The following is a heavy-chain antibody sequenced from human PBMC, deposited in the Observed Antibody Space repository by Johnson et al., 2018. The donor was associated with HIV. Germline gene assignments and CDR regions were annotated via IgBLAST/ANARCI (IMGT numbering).Heavy chain of an antibody. CDR2: IRYDGSNK. D-gene: IGHD6-6*01. CDR3: ASIAARRVAAFDI. CDR1: GFTFSRHG. Sequence: VQLVESGGGLVKPGGSLRLSCAASGFTFSRHGMHWVRQAPGKGLEWVAFIRYDGSNKYYAASVTGRFTISRDNAKNSLYLQMNSLRAEDTAVYYCASIAARRVAAFDIWGQGTMVTVSS. V-gene: IGHV3-30*02. J-gene: IGHJ3*02.